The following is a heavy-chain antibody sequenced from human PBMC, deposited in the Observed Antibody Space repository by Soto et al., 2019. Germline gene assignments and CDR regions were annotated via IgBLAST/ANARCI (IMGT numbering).Heavy chain of an antibody. CDR3: ARRGSREDTDMGNDAFDN. J-gene: IGHJ3*02. CDR1: GYTFTSYA. D-gene: IGHD5-18*01. V-gene: IGHV1-3*01. CDR2: INAGTGNT. Sequence: VQLVQSEAEVKKPGASVKVSCKASGYTFTSYAMYWMRQAPGQRREWMGRINAGTGNTEYSQRFQGRVTITRDTSARTVFMEVSSLRSEDTAEYYCARRGSREDTDMGNDAFDNWGRGTMVTVSA.